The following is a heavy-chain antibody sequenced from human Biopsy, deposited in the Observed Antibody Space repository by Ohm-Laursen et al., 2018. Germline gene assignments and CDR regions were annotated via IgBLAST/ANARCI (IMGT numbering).Heavy chain of an antibody. CDR3: ARDRGYYSDRTVPGYFDL. D-gene: IGHD3-22*01. Sequence: GTLSLTCSVSGDSISSYYWSWIRQPPGKGLEWIGYVYYTGSTDYNPSLQSRVTISVDTSKNHFSLRLRSVTPADTAIYHCARDRGYYSDRTVPGYFDLWGRGTLVTVSS. J-gene: IGHJ2*01. CDR2: VYYTGST. V-gene: IGHV4-59*01. CDR1: GDSISSYY.